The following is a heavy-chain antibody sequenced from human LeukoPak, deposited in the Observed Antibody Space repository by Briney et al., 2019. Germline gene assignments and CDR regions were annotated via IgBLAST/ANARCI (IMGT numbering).Heavy chain of an antibody. D-gene: IGHD1-14*01. Sequence: SGTLSLTCDVSGDFIGSSEWWSWVRQPPGKGLEWIGQFFLSGGPNYRPSLRSRVTISVDRSKSQFSLKMASVTAADTAIYYCVRNGRYCLDYWGQGTLVTVSS. J-gene: IGHJ4*02. CDR2: FFLSGGP. CDR3: VRNGRYCLDY. V-gene: IGHV4-4*02. CDR1: GDFIGSSEW.